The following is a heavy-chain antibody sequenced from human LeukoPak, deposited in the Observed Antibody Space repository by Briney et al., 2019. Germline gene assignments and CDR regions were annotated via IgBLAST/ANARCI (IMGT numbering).Heavy chain of an antibody. CDR1: GDSMSGDY. J-gene: IGHJ5*02. CDR2: MYYSGTT. V-gene: IGHV4-59*08. Sequence: SETLSLTCSVSGDSMSGDYWSWIRQPPGKGLEWIGYMYYSGTTSYNPSLKSRVTLSTDTSKNHFSLKLYSVTAADTGVYYCARHDNYPGFGRGFDPWGQGFLVTVTS. CDR3: ARHDNYPGFGRGFDP. D-gene: IGHD1-14*01.